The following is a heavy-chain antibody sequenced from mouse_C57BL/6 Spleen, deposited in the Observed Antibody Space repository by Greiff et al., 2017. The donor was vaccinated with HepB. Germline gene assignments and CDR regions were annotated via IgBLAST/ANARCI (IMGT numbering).Heavy chain of an antibody. CDR3: ARGYYGNHNDY. V-gene: IGHV1-76*01. Sequence: QVQLQQSGAELVRPGASVKLSCKASGYTFTDYYINWVKQRPGQGLEWIARIYPGSGNTYYNEKFTGKATLTAEKSSSTAYMQLSSLTSEDSAVYFCARGYYGNHNDYWGQGTTLTVSS. CDR1: GYTFTDYY. D-gene: IGHD2-1*01. CDR2: IYPGSGNT. J-gene: IGHJ2*01.